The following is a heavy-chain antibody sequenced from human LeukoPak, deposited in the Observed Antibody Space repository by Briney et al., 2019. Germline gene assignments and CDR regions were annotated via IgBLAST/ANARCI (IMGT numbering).Heavy chain of an antibody. J-gene: IGHJ4*02. V-gene: IGHV3-74*01. CDR3: VRDDDRPDNGLDY. Sequence: GVSLRLSCVASRFTLSSYWMNWVRQAPGKGLVWVARTNYDGSYTDYADSVKGRFTISRDNSKNTLYLQMNSLRAEDTAVYYCVRDDDRPDNGLDYWGQGTLVTVSS. CDR1: RFTLSSYW. D-gene: IGHD3-22*01. CDR2: TNYDGSYT.